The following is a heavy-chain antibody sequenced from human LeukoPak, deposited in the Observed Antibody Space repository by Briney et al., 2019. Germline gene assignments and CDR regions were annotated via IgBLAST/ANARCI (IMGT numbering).Heavy chain of an antibody. V-gene: IGHV3-48*01. CDR1: GFTFNDYP. Sequence: GGSLRLSCAASGFTFNDYPMNWVRQTPGKGLEWISYINHNSASTYYAVSVKGRFTISRDNAKNSPHLQMNSLRAEDTAVYYCVKDNDWAFDFWGQGTLVTVS. CDR3: VKDNDWAFDF. CDR2: INHNSAST. D-gene: IGHD1-1*01. J-gene: IGHJ4*02.